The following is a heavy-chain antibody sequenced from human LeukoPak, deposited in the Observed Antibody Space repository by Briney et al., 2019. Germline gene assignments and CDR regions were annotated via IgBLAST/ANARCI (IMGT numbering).Heavy chain of an antibody. Sequence: PGGALRLSRAPSGFTFNNYEMKWVRQGPGEGVEWVLYISSRGNTICYADSVKGRFTDSRDNAKNSLYLQMNSLRAEDTAVYYCALNYYDSSGYFEYFQHWGQGTLVTVSS. CDR3: ALNYYDSSGYFEYFQH. V-gene: IGHV3-48*03. CDR1: GFTFNNYE. D-gene: IGHD3-22*01. J-gene: IGHJ1*01. CDR2: ISSRGNTI.